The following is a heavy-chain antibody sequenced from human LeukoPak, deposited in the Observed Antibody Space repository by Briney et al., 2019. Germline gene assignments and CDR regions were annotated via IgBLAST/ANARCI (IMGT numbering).Heavy chain of an antibody. V-gene: IGHV1-46*01. J-gene: IGHJ4*02. D-gene: IGHD6-13*01. Sequence: ASVKVSCKASGYTFTSYYIHWVRQAPGQGLEWMGIINPSGVRTTYAQKFQGRVTMTRDTSTSTVYMELSSLRSEDTAVYYCARGIAAARYYFDYWGQGTLVTVSS. CDR1: GYTFTSYY. CDR3: ARGIAAARYYFDY. CDR2: INPSGVRT.